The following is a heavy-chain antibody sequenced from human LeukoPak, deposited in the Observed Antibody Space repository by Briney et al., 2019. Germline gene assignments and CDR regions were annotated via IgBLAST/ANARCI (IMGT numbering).Heavy chain of an antibody. D-gene: IGHD3-3*01. CDR1: GFTLGDDA. CDR2: IRSKAYGGTT. J-gene: IGHJ4*02. Sequence: TLRLSCTPSGFTLGDDAMSWVPEAPREGLGWGGFIRSKAYGGTTEYAASVKGRFTISRDDSKSIAYLQMNSLKTEDTAVYYCTSSDDFWSGYFQGIYFDYWGQGTLVTVSS. V-gene: IGHV3-49*04. CDR3: TSSDDFWSGYFQGIYFDY.